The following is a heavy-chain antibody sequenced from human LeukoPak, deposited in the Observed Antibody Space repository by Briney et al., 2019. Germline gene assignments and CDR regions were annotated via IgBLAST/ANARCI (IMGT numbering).Heavy chain of an antibody. CDR1: GFTFSSYA. V-gene: IGHV3-23*01. CDR2: ISGSGGST. CDR3: AEDRKPMGATASDY. J-gene: IGHJ4*02. Sequence: PGGSLRLSCAASGFTFSSYAMSWVRQAPGKGLEWVSAISGSGGSTYYADSVKGRFTISRDNSKNTLYLQMNSLRAEDTAVYYCAEDRKPMGATASDYWGQGTLVTVSS. D-gene: IGHD1-26*01.